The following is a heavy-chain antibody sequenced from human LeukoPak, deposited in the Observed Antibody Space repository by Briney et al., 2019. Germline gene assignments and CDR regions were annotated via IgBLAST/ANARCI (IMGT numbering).Heavy chain of an antibody. V-gene: IGHV4-59*01. J-gene: IGHJ4*02. CDR1: GGSTSSYY. CDR3: ARAIGYSSTWFPYYFDH. CDR2: VYYSGST. D-gene: IGHD6-13*01. Sequence: SETLSLTCTVSGGSTSSYYWSWIRQPPGKGLEWIGHVYYSGSTNYNPSLKSRVTISLDTSKNQFSLKLSSVTTADTAVYYCARAIGYSSTWFPYYFDHWGQGTLVTVSS.